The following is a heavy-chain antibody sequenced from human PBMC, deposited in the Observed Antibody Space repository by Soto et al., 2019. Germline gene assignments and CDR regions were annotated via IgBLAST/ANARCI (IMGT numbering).Heavy chain of an antibody. CDR1: GFTFSSYS. CDR3: ARAFYCSSTSCHDAFDI. V-gene: IGHV3-48*01. D-gene: IGHD2-2*01. CDR2: ISSSSSTI. J-gene: IGHJ3*02. Sequence: GVSLRLSCAASGFTFSSYSMNWVRQAPGKGLEWVSYISSSSSTIYYADSVKGRFTISRDNAKNSLYLQMNSLRAEDTAVYYCARAFYCSSTSCHDAFDIWGQGTMVTVSS.